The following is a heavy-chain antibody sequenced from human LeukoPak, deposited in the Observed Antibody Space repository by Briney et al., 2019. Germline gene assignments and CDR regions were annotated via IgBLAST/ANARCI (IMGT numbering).Heavy chain of an antibody. Sequence: SVKVSCKASGGTFSSYGISWVRQAPGQGIEWMGGIIPIFGTANYAQRFQGRVRITADESTSTAYMELSSLRSEDTAVYYCARPYSSSSYYYGMDVWGQGTTVTVSS. CDR3: ARPYSSSSYYYGMDV. CDR2: IIPIFGTA. D-gene: IGHD6-6*01. J-gene: IGHJ6*02. V-gene: IGHV1-69*01. CDR1: GGTFSSYG.